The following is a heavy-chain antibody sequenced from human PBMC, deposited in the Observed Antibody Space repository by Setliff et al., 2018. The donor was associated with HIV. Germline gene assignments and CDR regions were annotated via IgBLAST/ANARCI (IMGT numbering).Heavy chain of an antibody. CDR2: IHPRDSDT. V-gene: IGHV5-51*01. D-gene: IGHD3-10*01. J-gene: IGHJ5*02. Sequence: GESLKISCKGSGYSFTNYWIGWVRQTPGKGLEWMGNIHPRDSDTRYSPSFQGQVTISADKSTSTAYLQWTSLKASDSAMYYCASGSGIDWFDPWGQGTLVTVSS. CDR3: ASGSGIDWFDP. CDR1: GYSFTNYW.